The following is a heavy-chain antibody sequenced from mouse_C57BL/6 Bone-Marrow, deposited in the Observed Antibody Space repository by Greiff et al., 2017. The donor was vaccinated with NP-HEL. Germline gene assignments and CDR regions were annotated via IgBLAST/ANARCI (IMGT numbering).Heavy chain of an antibody. Sequence: VQLQQSGPELVKPGASVKISCKASGYTFTDYYMNWVKQSHGKSLEWIGDINPNNGGTSYNQKFKGKATLTVDKSSSTAYMELRSLTSEDSAVYYCASDSSGIYWGQGTTLTVSS. CDR3: ASDSSGIY. CDR2: INPNNGGT. CDR1: GYTFTDYY. D-gene: IGHD3-2*02. V-gene: IGHV1-26*01. J-gene: IGHJ2*01.